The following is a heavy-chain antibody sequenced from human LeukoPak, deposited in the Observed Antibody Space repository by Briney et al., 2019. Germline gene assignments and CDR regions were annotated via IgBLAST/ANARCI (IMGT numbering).Heavy chain of an antibody. CDR1: GYSFTTYW. CDR3: ASRGRGGLFIDY. D-gene: IGHD3-10*01. J-gene: IGHJ4*02. V-gene: IGHV5-51*01. CDR2: IFPGDSDT. Sequence: GESLKISCQGSGYSFTTYWIGWVRQMPGKGLEWMGIIFPGDSDTRQRPSFQGQVTNSADRYHSTAYLQSSSQKASDTPLYFFASRGRGGLFIDYWGEGTLVTVSS.